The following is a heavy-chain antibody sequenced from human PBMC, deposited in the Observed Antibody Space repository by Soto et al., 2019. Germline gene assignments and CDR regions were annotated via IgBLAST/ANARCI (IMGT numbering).Heavy chain of an antibody. V-gene: IGHV4-59*01. CDR2: ISYNGRT. J-gene: IGHJ4*02. CDR1: GGSSSTYY. Sequence: PSETLSLTCTVSGGSSSTYYWSWIRQPPGKGLEWIGYISYNGRTNYNPSLKSRVTISVDTSKNQFSLKLSSVTAADTAVYYCARGQQWLVFDYWGQGTLVTVSS. CDR3: ARGQQWLVFDY. D-gene: IGHD6-19*01.